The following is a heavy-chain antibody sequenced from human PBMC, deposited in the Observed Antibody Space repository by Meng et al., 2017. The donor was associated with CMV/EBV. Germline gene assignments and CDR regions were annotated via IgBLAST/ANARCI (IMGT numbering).Heavy chain of an antibody. J-gene: IGHJ6*02. D-gene: IGHD5-24*01. CDR3: ARAYQRPYGMDV. V-gene: IGHV4-59*01. CDR1: GGPISSYY. Sequence: SETLSLTCTVSGGPISSYYWSWIRQPPGKGLEWIGYIYYSGSTNYNPSLKSRVTISVDTSKNQFSLKLSSVTAADTAVYYCARAYQRPYGMDVWGQGTTVTVSS. CDR2: IYYSGST.